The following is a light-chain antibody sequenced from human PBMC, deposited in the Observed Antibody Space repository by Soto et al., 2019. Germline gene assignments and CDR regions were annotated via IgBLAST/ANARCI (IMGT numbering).Light chain of an antibody. Sequence: QSALTQPASVSGSPGQSITISCTGTSSDVGGYNYVSWYQQHPGKAPKLMIYDVSNRPSGVSNRFSASKSGNTASLTISGLQAEDEADYYCSSYTSSSTRLVFGTGTKLPVL. CDR2: DVS. J-gene: IGLJ1*01. CDR3: SSYTSSSTRLV. CDR1: SSDVGGYNY. V-gene: IGLV2-14*01.